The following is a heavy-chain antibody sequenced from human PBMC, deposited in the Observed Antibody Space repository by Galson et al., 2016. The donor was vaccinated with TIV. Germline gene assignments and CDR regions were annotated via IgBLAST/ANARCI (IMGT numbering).Heavy chain of an antibody. CDR1: GYKSSTYW. J-gene: IGHJ4*02. D-gene: IGHD2-15*01. CDR3: AREPRSGNYFDY. V-gene: IGHV5-51*03. CDR2: IYPGDSDT. Sequence: QSGAEVKKPGESLKIACKTSGYKSSTYWMSWVRQMPGKGPEWVGHIYPGDSDTRYSPSFQGHVTISADKSIDTAYLQWGSLKASDSAIYYCAREPRSGNYFDYWGQGALVTVSS.